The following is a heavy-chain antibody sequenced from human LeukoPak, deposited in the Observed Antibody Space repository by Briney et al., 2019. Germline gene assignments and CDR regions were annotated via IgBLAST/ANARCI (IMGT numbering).Heavy chain of an antibody. CDR2: INHSGST. CDR1: GGSFSGYY. J-gene: IGHJ4*02. D-gene: IGHD2-2*01. Sequence: SETLSLTCAVYGGSFSGYYGSWIRQPPGNGLEWIGEINHSGSTNYNPSLKSRVTISVDTSKNQFSLKLSSVTAADTAVYYCARGRVLLGYCSSTSCYGGYYFDYWGQGTLVTVSS. V-gene: IGHV4-34*01. CDR3: ARGRVLLGYCSSTSCYGGYYFDY.